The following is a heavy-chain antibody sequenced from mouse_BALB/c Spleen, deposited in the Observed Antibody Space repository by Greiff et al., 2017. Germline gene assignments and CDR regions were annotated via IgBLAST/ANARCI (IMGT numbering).Heavy chain of an antibody. D-gene: IGHD1-1*01. V-gene: IGHV1-54*03. CDR2: INPGSGGT. J-gene: IGHJ3*01. CDR3: ARSLYYYGSSPWFAY. CDR1: GYAFTNYL. Sequence: QVQLKQSGAELVRPGTSVKVSCKASGYAFTNYLIEWVKQRPGQGLEWIGVINPGSGGTNYNEKFKGKATLTADKSSSTAYMQLSSLTSDDSAVYFCARSLYYYGSSPWFAYWGQGTLVTVSA.